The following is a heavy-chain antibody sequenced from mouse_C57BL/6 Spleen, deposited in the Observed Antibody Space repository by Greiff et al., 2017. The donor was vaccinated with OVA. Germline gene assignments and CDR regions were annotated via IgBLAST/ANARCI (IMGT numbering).Heavy chain of an antibody. CDR1: GFNIKDDY. CDR3: TRRYSNYGGYAMDY. Sequence: LVESGAELVRPGASVKLSCTASGFNIKDDYMHWVKQRPEQGLEWIGWIDPENGDTEYASKFQGKATITADTSSNTAYLQLSSLTSEDTAVYYCTRRYSNYGGYAMDYWGQGTSVTVSS. J-gene: IGHJ4*01. V-gene: IGHV14-4*01. D-gene: IGHD2-5*01. CDR2: IDPENGDT.